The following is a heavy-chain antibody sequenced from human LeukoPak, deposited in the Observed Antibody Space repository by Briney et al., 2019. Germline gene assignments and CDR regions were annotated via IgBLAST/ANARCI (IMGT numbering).Heavy chain of an antibody. CDR3: VRGLRGNYDY. V-gene: IGHV3-23*01. Sequence: GGSLRLSCAASGFTLSDYAMAWVRQAPGKGLERVSSISSSGNTYYADSVKGRFTISRDNSKNTLYLQMNSLRAEDTAVYYCVRGLRGNYDYWGQGTLVTVSS. D-gene: IGHD1-7*01. CDR2: ISSSGNT. CDR1: GFTLSDYA. J-gene: IGHJ4*02.